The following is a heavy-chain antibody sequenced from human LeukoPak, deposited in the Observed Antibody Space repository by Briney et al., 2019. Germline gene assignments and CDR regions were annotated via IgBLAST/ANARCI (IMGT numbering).Heavy chain of an antibody. V-gene: IGHV1-18*01. J-gene: IGHJ5*02. CDR3: ARDIDGLKFDP. Sequence: GASVKVSCKASGYTFTSYAITWVRQAPGQGLEWMGWISAYNGNTNYAQNLQGRVTMTTDTSTSTAYMELRSLRSDDTAVYYCARDIDGLKFDPWGQGTLVTVSS. CDR1: GYTFTSYA. D-gene: IGHD1-26*01. CDR2: ISAYNGNT.